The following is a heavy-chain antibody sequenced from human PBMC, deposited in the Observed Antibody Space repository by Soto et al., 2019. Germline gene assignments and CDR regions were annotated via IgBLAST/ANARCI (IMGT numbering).Heavy chain of an antibody. V-gene: IGHV5-10-1*01. J-gene: IGHJ6*01. CDR3: ATDIVVVPAATEYYYYGMDV. Sequence: GESLKISCKCSGYSFTSYWISWVLQMPGKGLESMGRIDPIDTNTNYSPSFQDHVTISADKSISTAYLQWSSLKASDTAMYDCATDIVVVPAATEYYYYGMDVWGQGTTVTVSS. D-gene: IGHD2-2*01. CDR2: IDPIDTNT. CDR1: GYSFTSYW.